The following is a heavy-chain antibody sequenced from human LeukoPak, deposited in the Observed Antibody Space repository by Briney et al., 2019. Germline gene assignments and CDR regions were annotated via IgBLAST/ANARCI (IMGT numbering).Heavy chain of an antibody. V-gene: IGHV1-2*06. CDR1: GYTFTGYY. CDR2: INPNSGGT. J-gene: IGHJ4*02. CDR3: ARVVAATGYFDY. D-gene: IGHD2-15*01. Sequence: ASVKVSCKASGYTFTGYYMHWVRQAPGQGLEWMGRINPNSGGTNYAQKFQGRVTMTRDTSISTAYMELSRLRSDDTAVYYCARVVAATGYFDYWGQGTLVTASS.